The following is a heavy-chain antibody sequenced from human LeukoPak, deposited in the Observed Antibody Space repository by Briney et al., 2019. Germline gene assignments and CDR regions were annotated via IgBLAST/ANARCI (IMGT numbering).Heavy chain of an antibody. CDR1: GYTFTSYG. V-gene: IGHV1-18*01. J-gene: IGHJ6*02. D-gene: IGHD3-22*01. Sequence: GASVKVSCKASGYTFTSYGISWVRQAPGQGLEWMGWISAYSGNTNYAQKLQGRVTMTTDTSTSTAYMELRSLRSDDTAVYYCARDTYYYDSSGYGNYYYGMDVWGQGTTVTVSS. CDR3: ARDTYYYDSSGYGNYYYGMDV. CDR2: ISAYSGNT.